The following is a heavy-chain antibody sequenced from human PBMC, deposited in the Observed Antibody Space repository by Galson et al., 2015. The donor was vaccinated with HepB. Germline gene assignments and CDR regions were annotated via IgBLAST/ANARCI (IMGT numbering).Heavy chain of an antibody. Sequence: SLRLSCAASGFTFGDYAMSWFRQAPGKGLEWVGFIRSKAYGGTTEYAASVKGRFTISRDDSKSIAYLQMNSLKTEDTAVYYCTRGSRGSSYYYYYYGMDVWGQGTTVTVSS. V-gene: IGHV3-49*03. J-gene: IGHJ6*02. CDR1: GFTFGDYA. CDR2: IRSKAYGGTT. CDR3: TRGSRGSSYYYYYYGMDV. D-gene: IGHD3-10*01.